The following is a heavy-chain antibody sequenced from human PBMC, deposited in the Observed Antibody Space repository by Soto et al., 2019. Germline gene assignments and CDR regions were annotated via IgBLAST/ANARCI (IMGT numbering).Heavy chain of an antibody. J-gene: IGHJ6*02. CDR3: ARDAYQEPNYYYYGMDV. V-gene: IGHV3-30-3*01. CDR1: GFTFSSYA. Sequence: GGSLRLSCAASGFTFSSYAMHWVRQAPGKGLEWVAVISYDGSNKYYADSVKGRFTISRDNSKNTLYLQMNSLRAEDTAVYYCARDAYQEPNYYYYGMDVWGQGTTVTVSS. D-gene: IGHD2-2*01. CDR2: ISYDGSNK.